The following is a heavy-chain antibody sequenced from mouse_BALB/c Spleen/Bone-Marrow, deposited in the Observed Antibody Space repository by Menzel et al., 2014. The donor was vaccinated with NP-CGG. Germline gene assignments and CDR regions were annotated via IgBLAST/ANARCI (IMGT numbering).Heavy chain of an antibody. CDR3: ARSLYYYGSSYAPNAVDY. CDR1: GYSFTGFY. Sequence: VQLQQSGPDLVKPGASVKIFCKASGYSFTGFYMHWVKQSHGKSLEWIGRVNPNTGGANYNQKFMGKAILTVDKSSTTAYMELRSLTSEDSAVYYCARSLYYYGSSYAPNAVDYWGQGTSVTVSS. CDR2: VNPNTGGA. V-gene: IGHV1-18*01. D-gene: IGHD1-1*01. J-gene: IGHJ4*01.